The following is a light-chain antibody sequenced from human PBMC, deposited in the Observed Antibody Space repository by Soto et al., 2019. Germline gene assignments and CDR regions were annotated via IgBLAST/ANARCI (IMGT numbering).Light chain of an antibody. V-gene: IGKV1-5*03. CDR3: QHYNSYSEA. CDR2: KAS. CDR1: QTISSW. J-gene: IGKJ1*01. Sequence: DLQMTQSPSTLSGSVGDRVTITCRASQTISSWLAWYQQKPGKAPKLLIYKASTLKSGVPSRFSGSGSGTEFTLTISRLQPDDFATYYCQHYNSYSEAFGQGTKVELK.